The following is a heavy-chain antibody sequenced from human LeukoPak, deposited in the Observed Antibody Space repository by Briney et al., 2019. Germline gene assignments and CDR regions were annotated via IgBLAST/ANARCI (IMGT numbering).Heavy chain of an antibody. V-gene: IGHV1-69*05. CDR3: ARENGRGAYYDFWSGYYPTYNWFDP. Sequence: SVKVSCKASGGTFSSYAISWVRQAPGQGLEWMGRIIPIFGTANYAQKFQGRVTITTDESTSTAYMELSSLRSEDTAVYYCARENGRGAYYDFWSGYYPTYNWFDPWGQGTLVTVSS. CDR1: GGTFSSYA. CDR2: IIPIFGTA. J-gene: IGHJ5*02. D-gene: IGHD3-3*01.